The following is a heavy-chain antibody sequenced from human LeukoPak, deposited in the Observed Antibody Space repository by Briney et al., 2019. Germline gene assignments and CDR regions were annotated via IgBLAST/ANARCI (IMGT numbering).Heavy chain of an antibody. CDR2: ITSDGGAK. J-gene: IGHJ4*02. Sequence: GGSLRLSCVASGFSFSNHGMHWVRQAPGKGLEGVAVITSDGGAKFYADSVKGRFTLSRDNSKNMFFLQMNFLTVEDTAIYYCAREATWGQWYFDHWGQGTPVTVSS. V-gene: IGHV3-30*03. D-gene: IGHD6-19*01. CDR3: AREATWGQWYFDH. CDR1: GFSFSNHG.